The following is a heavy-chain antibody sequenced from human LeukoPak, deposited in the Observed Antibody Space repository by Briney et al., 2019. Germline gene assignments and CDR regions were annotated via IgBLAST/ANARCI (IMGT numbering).Heavy chain of an antibody. Sequence: ASVKVSCKASGGTFSSYAISWVRQAPGLGLEWMGWINTNTGSSTYAQGFTGRFVFSLDTSVNTAYLQIGSLKAEDTAVYYCTRGGGSFGDFDPWGQGTLVTVSS. D-gene: IGHD2-15*01. J-gene: IGHJ5*02. CDR1: GGTFSSYA. CDR3: TRGGGSFGDFDP. CDR2: INTNTGSS. V-gene: IGHV7-4-1*01.